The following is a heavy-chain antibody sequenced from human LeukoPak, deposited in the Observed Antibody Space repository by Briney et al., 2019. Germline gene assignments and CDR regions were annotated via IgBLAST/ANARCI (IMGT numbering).Heavy chain of an antibody. Sequence: ASVKVSCKASGYTFTGYYMHWVRQAPGQGLEWMGWINPNSGGTNYAQKFQGRVTMTRDTSISTAYMELSRLRSDDTAVYCCARAAAAMVTGWYFDLWGRGTLVTVSS. V-gene: IGHV1-2*02. D-gene: IGHD5-18*01. CDR1: GYTFTGYY. J-gene: IGHJ2*01. CDR3: ARAAAAMVTGWYFDL. CDR2: INPNSGGT.